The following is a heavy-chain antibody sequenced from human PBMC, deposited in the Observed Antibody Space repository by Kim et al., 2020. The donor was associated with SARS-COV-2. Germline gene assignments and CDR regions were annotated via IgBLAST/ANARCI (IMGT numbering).Heavy chain of an antibody. D-gene: IGHD3-10*01. CDR2: TTGNGGSR. V-gene: IGHV3-23*01. Sequence: GGSLRLSCSASGFDFNPYFMAWVRQAPGKGLEWVSYTTGNGGSRYYADSVRGRFTISRDNSRNTLYLQLTSLRVDDMAVYYCAKGGLYFEHWGQGTLVTVSS. CDR3: AKGGLYFEH. CDR1: GFDFNPYF. J-gene: IGHJ4*02.